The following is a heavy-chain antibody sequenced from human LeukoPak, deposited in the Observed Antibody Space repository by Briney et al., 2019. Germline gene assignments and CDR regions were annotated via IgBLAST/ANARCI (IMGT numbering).Heavy chain of an antibody. D-gene: IGHD3-10*01. J-gene: IGHJ3*02. Sequence: SETLSLTCAVYGGSFSGYYWSWIRQPPGKGLEWIGEINHSGSTNYNPSLKSRVTISVDTSKNQFSLKLSSVTAADTAVYYCARVGLWFGGVHAFDIWGQGTMVTVSS. CDR3: ARVGLWFGGVHAFDI. CDR2: INHSGST. CDR1: GGSFSGYY. V-gene: IGHV4-34*01.